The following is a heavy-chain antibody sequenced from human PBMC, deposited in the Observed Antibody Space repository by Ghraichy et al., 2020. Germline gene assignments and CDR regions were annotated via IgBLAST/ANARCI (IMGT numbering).Heavy chain of an antibody. D-gene: IGHD2-21*02. CDR1: GYTFTSYG. Sequence: ASVKVSCKASGYTFTSYGISWVRQAPGQGLEWMGWISAYNGNTNYAQKLQGRVTMTTDTSTSTAYMELRSLRSDDTAVYYCARDWSLAYCGGDCYSERGSPRGWFDPWGQGTLVTVSS. CDR3: ARDWSLAYCGGDCYSERGSPRGWFDP. CDR2: ISAYNGNT. V-gene: IGHV1-18*01. J-gene: IGHJ5*02.